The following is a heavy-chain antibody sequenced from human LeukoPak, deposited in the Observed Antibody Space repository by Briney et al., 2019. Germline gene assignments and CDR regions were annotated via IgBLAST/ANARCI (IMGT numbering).Heavy chain of an antibody. CDR1: GFTFSSYG. V-gene: IGHV3-33*06. CDR3: AKDEQDFWGGYYYMDV. CDR2: IWYDGSNK. J-gene: IGHJ6*03. D-gene: IGHD3-3*01. Sequence: PGGSLRLSCAASGFTFSSYGMHWARQAPGKGLEGGAVIWYDGSNKYYADSVKGRFTISRDNSKNTLYLQMNSLRAEDTAVYYCAKDEQDFWGGYYYMDVWGKGTTVTVSS.